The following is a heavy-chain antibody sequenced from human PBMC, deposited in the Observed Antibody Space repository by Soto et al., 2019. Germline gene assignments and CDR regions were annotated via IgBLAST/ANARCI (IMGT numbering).Heavy chain of an antibody. V-gene: IGHV1-18*01. CDR1: GYKFTNYG. D-gene: IGHD1-1*01. CDR2: ISAYDGKT. Sequence: QVHLVQSGADVKQTGASVQVSCKASGYKFTNYGISWVRQAPGQGLEWMGWISAYDGKTNFAQKFQGRVTMTTDTSTTTDYMELKSLRAADTAVYYCARAVEMSTTPHDYWGQGTLVTVSS. J-gene: IGHJ4*02. CDR3: ARAVEMSTTPHDY.